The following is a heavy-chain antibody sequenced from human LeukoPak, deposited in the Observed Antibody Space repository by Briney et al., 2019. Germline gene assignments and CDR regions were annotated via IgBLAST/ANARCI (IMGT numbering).Heavy chain of an antibody. CDR2: ISSSSSYI. CDR3: ARALHGVGVKRLGAFDI. D-gene: IGHD3-10*01. Sequence: GGSLRLSCAASGFTFSSYSMNWVRQAPGKGLEWVSSISSSSSYIYYADLVKGRFTISRDNAKNSLYLQMNSLRAEDTAVYYCARALHGVGVKRLGAFDIWGQGTMVTVSS. CDR1: GFTFSSYS. V-gene: IGHV3-21*01. J-gene: IGHJ3*02.